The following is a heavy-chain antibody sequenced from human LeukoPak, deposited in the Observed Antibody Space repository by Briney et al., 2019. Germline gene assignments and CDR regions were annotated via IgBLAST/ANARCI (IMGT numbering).Heavy chain of an antibody. CDR1: GFTFSSYG. Sequence: PGGSLRLSCAADGFTFSSYGMSWGRQARGKGLEWVSAISGSGGSTYYADSVKGRFTISRDNSKNTLYLQMNSLRAEDTAVYYCAKDPPLDYYDSSGYPDYWGQGTLVTVSS. J-gene: IGHJ4*02. CDR3: AKDPPLDYYDSSGYPDY. V-gene: IGHV3-23*01. D-gene: IGHD3-22*01. CDR2: ISGSGGST.